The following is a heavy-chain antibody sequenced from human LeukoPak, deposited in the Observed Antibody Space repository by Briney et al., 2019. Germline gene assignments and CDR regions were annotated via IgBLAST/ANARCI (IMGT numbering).Heavy chain of an antibody. Sequence: SQTLSLTCTVSGGSISSGGYYWSWIRQHQGRGLEWNVYFYWSGNTYYNPCLKSRVTISEDRSKNQFSLKLSSVTAADTAVYYCARARTGMFWFDPWGQGTLVTVSS. CDR3: ARARTGMFWFDP. CDR1: GGSISSGGYY. J-gene: IGHJ5*02. CDR2: FYWSGNT. V-gene: IGHV4-31*03. D-gene: IGHD3-10*02.